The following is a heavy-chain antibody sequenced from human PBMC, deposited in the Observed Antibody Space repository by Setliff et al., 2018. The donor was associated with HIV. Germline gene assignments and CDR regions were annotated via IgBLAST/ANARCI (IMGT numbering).Heavy chain of an antibody. Sequence: PGESLKISCAASGFTFSSYGMHWVRQAPGKGLEWVAFIRYDGSNKYYADSVKGRFTISRDNSKNTLYLQMNSLRAEDTAVYYCAKDLLEDGLSMVRGVNDYWGQGTLVTVSS. CDR1: GFTFSSYG. D-gene: IGHD3-10*01. CDR3: AKDLLEDGLSMVRGVNDY. V-gene: IGHV3-30*02. J-gene: IGHJ4*02. CDR2: IRYDGSNK.